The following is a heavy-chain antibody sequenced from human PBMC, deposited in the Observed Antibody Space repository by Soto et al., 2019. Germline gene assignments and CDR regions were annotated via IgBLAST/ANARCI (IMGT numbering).Heavy chain of an antibody. Sequence: ASVKVSCKASGYTFPSYGISWVRQAPGQGLEWMGWINAYNGNTNYAQNLQGRLTMTTDTSTSTAYMELRSLRSDDTAVYYCARDWFGVDYWGQGTLVTVSS. V-gene: IGHV1-18*01. CDR1: GYTFPSYG. J-gene: IGHJ4*02. D-gene: IGHD3-16*01. CDR2: INAYNGNT. CDR3: ARDWFGVDY.